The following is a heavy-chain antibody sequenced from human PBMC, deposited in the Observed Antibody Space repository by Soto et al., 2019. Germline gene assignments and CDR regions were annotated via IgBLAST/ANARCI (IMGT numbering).Heavy chain of an antibody. D-gene: IGHD2-8*02. Sequence: SETLSLTCTVSGGSISSSSYYWGWIRQPPGKGLEWIGSIYYSGSTYYNPSLKSRVTISVDTSKNQFSLKLSSVTAADTAVYYCARQTRGMPWWSVPPYYYYMDVWGKGTTVTVSS. J-gene: IGHJ6*03. CDR1: GGSISSSSYY. V-gene: IGHV4-39*01. CDR2: IYYSGST. CDR3: ARQTRGMPWWSVPPYYYYMDV.